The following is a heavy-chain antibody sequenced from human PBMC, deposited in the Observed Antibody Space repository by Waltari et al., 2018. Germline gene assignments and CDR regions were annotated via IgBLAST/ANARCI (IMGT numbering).Heavy chain of an antibody. J-gene: IGHJ5*01. CDR1: GFPFNTLG. CDR2: INQDGSDR. Sequence: EVQLVESGGGLVQPGGSLRLPWGASGFPFNTLGMSWIREAPGKGLEWVASINQDGSDRRYVDSVKDRFTISRDNARNSLFLQMNSLTAEDTAMYYCARVPYYINIWFDSWGQGTLVTVSS. CDR3: ARVPYYINIWFDS. D-gene: IGHD3-22*01. V-gene: IGHV3-7*01.